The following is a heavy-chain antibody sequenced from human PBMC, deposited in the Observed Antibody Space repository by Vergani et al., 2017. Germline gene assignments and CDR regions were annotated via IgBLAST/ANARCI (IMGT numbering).Heavy chain of an antibody. CDR2: ISGSGGST. D-gene: IGHD3-3*01. J-gene: IGHJ4*02. CDR3: AKDTYYDFWSGYYSFDY. V-gene: IGHV3-23*01. CDR1: GFTFSSYA. Sequence: EVQLLESGGGLVQPGGSLRLSCAASGFTFSSYAMSWVRQAPGKGLEWVSAISGSGGSTYYADSVKGRFTISRDNSKNTLYLQMNSLRAEDTAVYYCAKDTYYDFWSGYYSFDYWGQGTLVTVSS.